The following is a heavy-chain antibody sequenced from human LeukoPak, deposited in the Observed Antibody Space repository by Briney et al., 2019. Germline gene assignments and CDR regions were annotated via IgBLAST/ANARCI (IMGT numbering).Heavy chain of an antibody. V-gene: IGHV4-34*01. CDR2: INHSGST. CDR3: ARSDYGGNSRPPSTFDY. CDR1: GGSFSGYY. J-gene: IGHJ4*02. Sequence: SETLSLTCAVYGGSFSGYYWSWIRQPPGKGLEWIGEINHSGSTNYNPSLTSRVTISVDTSKNQFSLKLSSVTAADTAVYYCARSDYGGNSRPPSTFDYWGQGTLVTVSS. D-gene: IGHD4-23*01.